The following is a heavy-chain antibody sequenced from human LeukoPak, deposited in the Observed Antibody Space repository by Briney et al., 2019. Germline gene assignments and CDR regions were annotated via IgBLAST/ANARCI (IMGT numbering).Heavy chain of an antibody. D-gene: IGHD3-22*01. J-gene: IGHJ5*02. Sequence: SETLSLTCAVYGGSFSDYYWSWIRQPPGKGLEWIGEINHSGSTNYSPSLKSRVTISVDTSKKQFSLKLSSVTAADTAVYYCARARTYYYDNSGYYSNWFDPWGQGTLVTVSS. V-gene: IGHV4-34*01. CDR2: INHSGST. CDR3: ARARTYYYDNSGYYSNWFDP. CDR1: GGSFSDYY.